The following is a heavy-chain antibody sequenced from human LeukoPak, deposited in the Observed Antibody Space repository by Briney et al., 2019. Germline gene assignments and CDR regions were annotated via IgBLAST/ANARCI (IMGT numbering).Heavy chain of an antibody. V-gene: IGHV3-73*01. CDR3: TRLAGGDAFDI. J-gene: IGHJ3*02. Sequence: GGSLRLSCAASGFTFSGSAMHWVRQASGKGLEWVGRIRSKANGYTTAYGASVRGRFTISRDDSQRATYVQMNSLKIEDTAVYYCTRLAGGDAFDIWGPGTMVTVSS. D-gene: IGHD2-15*01. CDR1: GFTFSGSA. CDR2: IRSKANGYTT.